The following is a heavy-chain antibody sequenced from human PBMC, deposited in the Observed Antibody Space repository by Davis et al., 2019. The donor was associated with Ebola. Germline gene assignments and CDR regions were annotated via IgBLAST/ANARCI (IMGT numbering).Heavy chain of an antibody. CDR2: ISGSGGST. CDR3: ASQGDSGYDYKLRYYYYYGMDV. J-gene: IGHJ6*02. V-gene: IGHV3-23*01. D-gene: IGHD5-12*01. Sequence: GESLKISCAASGFTFSSYAMSWVRQAPGKGLECVSAISGSGGSTYYADSVKGRFTISRDNSKNTLYLQMNSLRAEDTAVYYCASQGDSGYDYKLRYYYYYGMDVWGQGTTVTVSS. CDR1: GFTFSSYA.